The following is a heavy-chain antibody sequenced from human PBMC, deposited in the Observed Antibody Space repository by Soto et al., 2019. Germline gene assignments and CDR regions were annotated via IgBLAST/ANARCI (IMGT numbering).Heavy chain of an antibody. CDR1: GFTFSDHY. CDR2: ISGSGTHT. J-gene: IGHJ4*02. V-gene: IGHV3-11*05. CDR3: ARDEGTGTRE. D-gene: IGHD1-7*01. Sequence: QVQLVESGGGLVKPGGSLRLSCAASGFTFSDHYMSWIRQAPGKGLEWISYISGSGTHTNYADSVKGRFTISRDNAKKSLYLQMNSLRAEDTAVYYCARDEGTGTREWGQGTLVTVSS.